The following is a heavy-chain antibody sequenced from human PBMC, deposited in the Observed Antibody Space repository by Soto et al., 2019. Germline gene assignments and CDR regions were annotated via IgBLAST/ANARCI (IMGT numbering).Heavy chain of an antibody. CDR3: ARDDATYCGGDCYRYFYYGMDV. D-gene: IGHD2-21*02. CDR1: GGTFSNHA. J-gene: IGHJ6*02. V-gene: IGHV1-69*13. Sequence: ASVKVSCKASGGTFSNHAISWVRQAPGQGLEWVGGIIPMFPTADYAQRFQGRVTITADDSTTTVYMELSGLRSEDTAMYYCARDDATYCGGDCYRYFYYGMDVWGQGTKVTVSS. CDR2: IIPMFPTA.